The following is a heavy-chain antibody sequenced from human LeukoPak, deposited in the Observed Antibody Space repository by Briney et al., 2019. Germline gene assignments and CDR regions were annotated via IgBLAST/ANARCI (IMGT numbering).Heavy chain of an antibody. CDR3: AKIRLWSYYREPNDFDY. V-gene: IGHV3-48*01. CDR2: ISSSSSTI. Sequence: GGSLRLSCAASGFTFSSYSMNWVRQAPGKGLEWVSYISSSSSTIYYADSVKGRFTISRDNSKNTLYLQMNSLRAEDTAVYYCAKIRLWSYYREPNDFDYWGQGTLVTVSS. J-gene: IGHJ4*02. D-gene: IGHD1-26*01. CDR1: GFTFSSYS.